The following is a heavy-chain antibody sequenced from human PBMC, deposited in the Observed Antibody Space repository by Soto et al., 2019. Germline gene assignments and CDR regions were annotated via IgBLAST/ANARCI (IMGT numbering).Heavy chain of an antibody. CDR1: GDSVSSYY. Sequence: QVQLQESGPGLVKPSETLSLTCTVSGDSVSSYYWSWIRQPPGKGLEWIGYIYYSGITNYNPSLKSRLTISVDTSKNQFSLKLSSVTAADTAVYYCARVVYYYGSGNMDVWGQGTTVTVSS. D-gene: IGHD3-10*01. J-gene: IGHJ6*02. CDR3: ARVVYYYGSGNMDV. CDR2: IYYSGIT. V-gene: IGHV4-59*02.